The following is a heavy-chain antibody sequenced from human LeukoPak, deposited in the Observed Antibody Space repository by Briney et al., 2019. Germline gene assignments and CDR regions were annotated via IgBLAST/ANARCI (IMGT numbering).Heavy chain of an antibody. V-gene: IGHV4-34*01. D-gene: IGHD1-20*01. CDR1: GGSFSGYY. J-gene: IGHJ4*02. Sequence: SETLSLTCAVYGGSFSGYYWSWIRQPPGKGLEWIGEINHSGSTNYNPSLKSRVTISVDTSKNQFSLKLSSVTAADTAVYYCARHWVTGPPRYWGQGTLVTVSS. CDR3: ARHWVTGPPRY. CDR2: INHSGST.